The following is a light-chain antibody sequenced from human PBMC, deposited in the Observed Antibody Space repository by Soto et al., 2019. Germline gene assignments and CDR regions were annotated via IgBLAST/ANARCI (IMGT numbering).Light chain of an antibody. CDR3: QQYSYFAT. J-gene: IGKJ1*01. V-gene: IGKV1-5*03. CDR2: KAS. Sequence: DIQMTQSPSTLSASVGDRVTITCRASQSISSWLTWYQQKAGQAPKLLIYKASIVESGVPSRFSGSGSGTDFTLTISSLQPDYSANYYCQQYSYFATFGQGTRVEVK. CDR1: QSISSW.